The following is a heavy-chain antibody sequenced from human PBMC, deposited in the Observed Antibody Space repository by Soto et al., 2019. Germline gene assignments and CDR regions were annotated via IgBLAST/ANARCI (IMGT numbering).Heavy chain of an antibody. D-gene: IGHD7-27*01. CDR2: INWNGGST. CDR3: ARELGIGDYYYGMDV. CDR1: GFTFDDYG. Sequence: GGSLRLSCAASGFTFDDYGMSWVRQAPGKGLEWVSGINWNGGSTGYADSVKGRFTISRDNAKNSLYLQMNSLRAEDTALYHCARELGIGDYYYGMDVWGQGTTVTVSS. J-gene: IGHJ6*02. V-gene: IGHV3-20*01.